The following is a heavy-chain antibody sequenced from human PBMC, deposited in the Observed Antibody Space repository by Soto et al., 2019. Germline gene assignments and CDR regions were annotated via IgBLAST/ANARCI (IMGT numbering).Heavy chain of an antibody. CDR3: AKARAQYYDFWSGYPVDY. D-gene: IGHD3-3*01. V-gene: IGHV3-23*01. J-gene: IGHJ4*02. Sequence: GGSLRVSCAASGFPFRSYAMSWGRQAPGKGLEWVSAISGSGGSTYYADSVKGRFTISRDNSKNTLYLQMNSLRAEDTAVYYCAKARAQYYDFWSGYPVDYWGQET. CDR1: GFPFRSYA. CDR2: ISGSGGST.